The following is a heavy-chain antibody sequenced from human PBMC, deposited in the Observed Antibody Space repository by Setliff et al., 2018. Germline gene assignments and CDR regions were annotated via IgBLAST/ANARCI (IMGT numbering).Heavy chain of an antibody. Sequence: SETLSLTCSVSGASISTTYYYWDWIRQSPEKGLEWIGQINYGGDTIYNPSFKSRVIVSEDTAKNHFSLTMTSVTAADTALYFCARGFPVTSYRSHYYMDVWGEGTTVTVSS. CDR3: ARGFPVTSYRSHYYMDV. CDR2: INYGGDT. J-gene: IGHJ6*03. V-gene: IGHV4-39*02. D-gene: IGHD4-4*01. CDR1: GASISTTYYY.